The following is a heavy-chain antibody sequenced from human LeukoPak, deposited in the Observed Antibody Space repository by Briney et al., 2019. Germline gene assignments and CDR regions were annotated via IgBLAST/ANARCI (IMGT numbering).Heavy chain of an antibody. V-gene: IGHV3-21*01. CDR2: ISSRSSYYI. Sequence: GGSLRLSCAASGFTFNTYSMNRVRQAPGKGLEWVSSISSRSSYYIYYADSVKGRFTISRDNAKNSLYLQMDSLRAEDKAVYYCVRDPHIVVVPAARVYYFDYWGQGTLVTVSS. J-gene: IGHJ4*02. D-gene: IGHD2-2*01. CDR3: VRDPHIVVVPAARVYYFDY. CDR1: GFTFNTYS.